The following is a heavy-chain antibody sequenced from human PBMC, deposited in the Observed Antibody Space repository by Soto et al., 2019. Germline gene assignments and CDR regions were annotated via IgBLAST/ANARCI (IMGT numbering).Heavy chain of an antibody. CDR3: ARDIWTGGTYNGMDV. CDR1: GYPFTRYG. J-gene: IGHJ6*02. V-gene: IGHV1-18*01. Sequence: XSVKVSCKASGYPFTRYGSVWVRQAPGQGLEWMGWISGHNGNTNYAQKFQGRVTMTTDTSTSTADMELRSLRSDDSAVYYCARDIWTGGTYNGMDVWAQGTTVTVSS. CDR2: ISGHNGNT. D-gene: IGHD1-1*01.